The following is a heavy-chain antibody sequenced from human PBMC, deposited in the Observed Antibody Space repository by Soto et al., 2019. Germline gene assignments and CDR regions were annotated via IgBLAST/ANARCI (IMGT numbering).Heavy chain of an antibody. CDR3: AKDLRSTSRDGPPDWFDP. CDR2: ISYSGST. D-gene: IGHD2-2*01. Sequence: SETLSLTCTVSGGSISSSYWSWIRQPPGKGLEWIGYISYSGSTKYNPSLKSRITISVDTSKNQFSLKLSSVIAADTAVYYCAKDLRSTSRDGPPDWFDPWGQGTLVTVSS. J-gene: IGHJ5*02. CDR1: GGSISSSY. V-gene: IGHV4-59*01.